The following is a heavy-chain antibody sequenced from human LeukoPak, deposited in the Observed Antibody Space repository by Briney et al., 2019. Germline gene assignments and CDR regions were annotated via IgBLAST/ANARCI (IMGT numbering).Heavy chain of an antibody. J-gene: IGHJ6*03. V-gene: IGHV3-23*01. Sequence: GGSLRLSCAASGFTFSTFGMSWVRQVPGKGLEWVSTISSGGGSTYYADSVKGRFTISRDNAENTLYLQMNSLRAEDTAVYYCARAGIPIYYYYMDVWGKGTTVTISS. CDR2: ISSGGGST. D-gene: IGHD3-10*01. CDR1: GFTFSTFG. CDR3: ARAGIPIYYYYMDV.